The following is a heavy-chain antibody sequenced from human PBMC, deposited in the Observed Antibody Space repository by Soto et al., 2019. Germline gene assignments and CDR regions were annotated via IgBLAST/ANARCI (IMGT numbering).Heavy chain of an antibody. V-gene: IGHV3-33*01. CDR1: GFSFSTYG. J-gene: IGHJ6*02. CDR3: VRAAGYSGDNYVYYYGMDG. Sequence: QVQLVESGGGVVQPGRSLRLSCTASGFSFSTYGMQWVRQAPGKGLEWVALVWYDGRNKHYVDSVAGRFTISRDNSRKTLYLEMNSLRDEDTAVYYCVRAAGYSGDNYVYYYGMDGWGQGTTVTVSS. D-gene: IGHD5-12*01. CDR2: VWYDGRNK.